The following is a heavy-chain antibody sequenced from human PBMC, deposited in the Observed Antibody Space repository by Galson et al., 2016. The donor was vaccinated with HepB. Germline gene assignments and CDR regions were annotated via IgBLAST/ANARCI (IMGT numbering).Heavy chain of an antibody. CDR3: ARHSGYSPFDY. CDR2: IYYSGTT. Sequence: SETLSLTCTVSGGSISSSFYYWAWIRQPPGKGLEWIGNIYYSGTTYYNPSLRSRVTISRDTSKNQFSLRLSSVTAADTAVFYCARHSGYSPFDYWSQGTLVAVSS. D-gene: IGHD3-22*01. V-gene: IGHV4-39*01. CDR1: GGSISSSFYY. J-gene: IGHJ4*02.